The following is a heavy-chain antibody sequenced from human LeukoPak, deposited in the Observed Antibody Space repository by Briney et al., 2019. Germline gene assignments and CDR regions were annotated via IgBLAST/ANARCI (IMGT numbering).Heavy chain of an antibody. V-gene: IGHV4-4*07. Sequence: SETLSLTCAVSGGSISSYYWSWIRQPAGEGLEWIGRNYTSGSTNYNPSLKSRVTMSAHTPQNQFSLKLSSVTAADTAVYYCARGDGYNNKNWGQGTLVTVSS. CDR3: ARGDGYNNKN. J-gene: IGHJ4*02. CDR2: NYTSGST. D-gene: IGHD5-24*01. CDR1: GGSISSYY.